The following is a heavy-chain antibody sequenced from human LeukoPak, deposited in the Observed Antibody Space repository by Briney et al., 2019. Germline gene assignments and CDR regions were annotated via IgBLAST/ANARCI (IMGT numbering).Heavy chain of an antibody. Sequence: SETLSLTCTVSGGSISRGYYYWGWIRQPPGKGLEWIGSIYYSGSTYYNPSLRSRVTISVDTSKNQFSLKLSSVTAADTAVYYCARNELTGTAKGYFDFWGQGTLVTVSS. D-gene: IGHD1-14*01. V-gene: IGHV4-39*01. CDR1: GGSISRGYYY. CDR3: ARNELTGTAKGYFDF. J-gene: IGHJ4*02. CDR2: IYYSGST.